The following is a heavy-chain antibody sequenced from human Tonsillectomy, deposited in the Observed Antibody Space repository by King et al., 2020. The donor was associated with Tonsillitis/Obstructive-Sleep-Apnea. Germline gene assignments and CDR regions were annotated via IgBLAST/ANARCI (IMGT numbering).Heavy chain of an antibody. CDR3: ARPAHKKWLVRDHDAFDI. D-gene: IGHD6-19*01. CDR2: INAGNGNT. V-gene: IGHV1-3*01. Sequence: QLVQSGAEVKKPGASVKVSCKASGYTFTSYAMHWVRQAPGQRLEWMGWINAGNGNTKYSQKFQGRVTITRDTSASTAYMELSSLRSEDTAVYYCARPAHKKWLVRDHDAFDIWGQGTMVTVSS. J-gene: IGHJ3*02. CDR1: GYTFTSYA.